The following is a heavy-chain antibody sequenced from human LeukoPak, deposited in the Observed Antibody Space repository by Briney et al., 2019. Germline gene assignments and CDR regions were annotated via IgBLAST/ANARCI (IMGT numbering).Heavy chain of an antibody. Sequence: SSETLSLTCAVYGGSFSGYYWSWIRQPPGKGLEWIGEINHSGSTNYNPSLKSRVTISVDTSKNQLSLKLSSVTAADTAVYYCARRWLQFKGGFDYWGQGTLVTVSS. CDR2: INHSGST. CDR1: GGSFSGYY. D-gene: IGHD5-24*01. V-gene: IGHV4-34*01. J-gene: IGHJ4*02. CDR3: ARRWLQFKGGFDY.